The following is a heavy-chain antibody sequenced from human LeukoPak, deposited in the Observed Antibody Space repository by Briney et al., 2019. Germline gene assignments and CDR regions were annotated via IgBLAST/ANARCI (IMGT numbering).Heavy chain of an antibody. D-gene: IGHD4-23*01. CDR1: GFTFDDYA. J-gene: IGHJ4*02. CDR2: ISWNSGSI. Sequence: GGSLRLSCAASGFTFDDYAMHWVRQAPGKGLEWVSGISWNSGSIGYADSVKGRFTISRDNSKNTLYLQMNSLRAEDTAVYYCAKDREYGGNSGAEDYWGQGTLVTVSS. CDR3: AKDREYGGNSGAEDY. V-gene: IGHV3-9*01.